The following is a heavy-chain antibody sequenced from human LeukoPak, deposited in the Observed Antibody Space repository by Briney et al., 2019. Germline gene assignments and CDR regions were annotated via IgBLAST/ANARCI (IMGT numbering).Heavy chain of an antibody. D-gene: IGHD2/OR15-2a*01. J-gene: IGHJ4*02. V-gene: IGHV3-66*02. CDR1: GFTVSSNY. Sequence: GGSLRLSCAASGFTVSSNYMNWVRQAPGKGLEWVSVLYSAGNTFYADSVKGRFTISRDNSKNTLYLQMNSLRLEDTAVYYCARAREYLAIDYWGQGTLVTVSS. CDR3: ARAREYLAIDY. CDR2: LYSAGNT.